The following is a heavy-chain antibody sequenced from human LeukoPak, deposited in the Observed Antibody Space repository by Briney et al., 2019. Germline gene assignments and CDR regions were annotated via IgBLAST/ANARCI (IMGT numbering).Heavy chain of an antibody. CDR3: ATERDSSWTFDS. D-gene: IGHD6-13*01. V-gene: IGHV3-53*01. CDR1: GFTVSSNY. CDR2: IYSGGST. J-gene: IGHJ4*02. Sequence: GGSLRLSCAASGFTVSSNYMSWVRQAPGKGLEWVSVIYSGGSTYYADSVKGRFTISRDNSKNTLYLQMNSLRAEDTAVYFCATERDSSWTFDSWGQGTLVTVSS.